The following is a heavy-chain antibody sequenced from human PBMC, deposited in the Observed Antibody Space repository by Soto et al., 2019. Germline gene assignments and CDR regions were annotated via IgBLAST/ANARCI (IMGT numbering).Heavy chain of an antibody. CDR1: GYTLTELS. CDR3: ARDLYPDYDFWSGYTRPQH. CDR2: FDPEDGET. D-gene: IGHD3-3*01. Sequence: ASVKVSCKVSGYTLTELSMHWVRQAPGKGLEWMGGFDPEDGETIYAQKFQGRVTMTEDTSTSTAYMELRSLRSDDTAVYYCARDLYPDYDFWSGYTRPQHWGQGTLVTVSS. J-gene: IGHJ1*01. V-gene: IGHV1-24*01.